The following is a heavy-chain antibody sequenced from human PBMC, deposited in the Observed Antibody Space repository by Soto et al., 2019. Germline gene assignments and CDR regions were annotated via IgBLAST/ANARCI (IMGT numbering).Heavy chain of an antibody. CDR2: IYYSGST. V-gene: IGHV4-31*03. D-gene: IGHD5-12*01. J-gene: IGHJ4*02. Sequence: QVQLQESGPGLVKPSQTLSLTCTVSGGSISSGGYYWSWIRQHPGKGLEYIGYIYYSGSTYYNPSLKSRVTISVDTSKNQVSLKLSSVTAADTAVYYCARVSRVEMATNFDYWGQGTLVTVSS. CDR1: GGSISSGGYY. CDR3: ARVSRVEMATNFDY.